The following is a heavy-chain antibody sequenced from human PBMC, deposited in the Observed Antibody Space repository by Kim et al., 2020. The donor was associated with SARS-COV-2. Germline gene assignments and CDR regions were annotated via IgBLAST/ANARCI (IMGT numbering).Heavy chain of an antibody. CDR1: GGSISSSSYY. Sequence: SETLSLTCTVSGGSISSSSYYWGWIRQPPGKGLEWIGSIYYSGSTYCNPSLKSRVTISVDTSKNQFSLKLSSVTAADTAVYYCASHNTIFGLVIIYFDYWGQGTLVTVSS. V-gene: IGHV4-39*01. D-gene: IGHD3-3*01. CDR2: IYYSGST. CDR3: ASHNTIFGLVIIYFDY. J-gene: IGHJ4*02.